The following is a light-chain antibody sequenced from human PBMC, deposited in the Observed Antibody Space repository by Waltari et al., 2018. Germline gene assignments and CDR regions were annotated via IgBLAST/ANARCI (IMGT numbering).Light chain of an antibody. CDR3: QAWDSSTVV. J-gene: IGLJ2*01. V-gene: IGLV3-1*01. CDR2: QDS. Sequence: SYELTQPPSVSVSPGQTASITCSGDKLGDKYTCWYQQKPGQSPVLVIYQDSKLPSGIPDRFSGSNSGNTATLTISGTQAMDEADYYCQAWDSSTVVFGGGTKLTVL. CDR1: KLGDKY.